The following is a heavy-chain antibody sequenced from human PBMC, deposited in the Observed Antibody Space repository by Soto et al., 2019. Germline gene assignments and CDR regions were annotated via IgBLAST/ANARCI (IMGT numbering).Heavy chain of an antibody. Sequence: SETLSLTCAVYGGSFSVYYWSWIRHPPGKGLEWIGEINHSGSTNYNPSLKSRVTISVDTSKNQFSLKLSSVTAADTAVYYCARGSPPNLLWFGGLYNWFDPWGQGTLVTVSS. CDR3: ARGSPPNLLWFGGLYNWFDP. J-gene: IGHJ5*02. CDR1: GGSFSVYY. CDR2: INHSGST. V-gene: IGHV4-34*01. D-gene: IGHD3-10*01.